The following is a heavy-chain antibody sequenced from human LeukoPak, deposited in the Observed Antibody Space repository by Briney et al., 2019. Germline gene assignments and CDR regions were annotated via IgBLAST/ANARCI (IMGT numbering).Heavy chain of an antibody. J-gene: IGHJ2*01. Sequence: SETLSLPCTVSGGSISSYYWSWIRQPPGKGLEWIGYIYYSGSTNYNPSLKSRVTISVDTSKNQFSLKLSSVTAADTAVYYCARRDGYSPYWYFDLWGRGTLVTVSS. CDR1: GGSISSYY. CDR3: ARRDGYSPYWYFDL. CDR2: IYYSGST. V-gene: IGHV4-59*08. D-gene: IGHD5-24*01.